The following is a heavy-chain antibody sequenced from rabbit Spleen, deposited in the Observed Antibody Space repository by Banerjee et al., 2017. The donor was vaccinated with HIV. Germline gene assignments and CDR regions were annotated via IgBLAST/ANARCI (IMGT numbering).Heavy chain of an antibody. D-gene: IGHD8-1*01. CDR3: ARGRYGGGNHYDL. CDR2: IVGGSGGST. Sequence: EESGGDLVKPEGSLTLTCTASGFSFSSSYWICWVRQAPGKGLEWIACIVGGSGGSTYYASWAKGRFTISKTSSTTVTLQMTSLTAADTATYFCARGRYGGGNHYDLWGPGTLVTVS. CDR1: GFSFSSSYW. J-gene: IGHJ6*01. V-gene: IGHV1S45*01.